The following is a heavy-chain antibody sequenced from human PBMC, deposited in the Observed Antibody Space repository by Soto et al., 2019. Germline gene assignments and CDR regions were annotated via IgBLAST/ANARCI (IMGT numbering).Heavy chain of an antibody. V-gene: IGHV4-30-4*01. CDR1: GGSISSGDYY. CDR2: IYYSGST. D-gene: IGHD1-20*01. J-gene: IGHJ3*02. CDR3: ARVRHINAFDI. Sequence: QVQLQESGPGLVKPSQTLSLTCTVSGGSISSGDYYWSWIRQPPGKGLEWIGYIYYSGSTYYNPSVKXXVTISVDTSKNQFSLKLSSVTAADTAVYYCARVRHINAFDIWGQGTMVTVSS.